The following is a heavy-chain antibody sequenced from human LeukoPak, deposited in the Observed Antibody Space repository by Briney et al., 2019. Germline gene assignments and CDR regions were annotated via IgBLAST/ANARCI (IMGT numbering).Heavy chain of an antibody. CDR3: ARVSMAGSFDY. CDR2: INHSGST. CDR1: GFTFSNAW. D-gene: IGHD6-19*01. V-gene: IGHV4-34*01. J-gene: IGHJ4*02. Sequence: KTGGSLRLSCAASGFTFSNAWMSWVRQPPGKGLEWIGEINHSGSTNYNPSLKSRVTISVDTSKNQFSLKLSSVTAADTAVYYCARVSMAGSFDYWGQGTLVTVSS.